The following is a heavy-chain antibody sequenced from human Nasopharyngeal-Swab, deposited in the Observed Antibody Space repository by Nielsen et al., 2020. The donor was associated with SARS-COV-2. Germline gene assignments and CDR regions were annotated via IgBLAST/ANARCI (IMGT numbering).Heavy chain of an antibody. CDR3: ARDGDVSGSLNWCDP. CDR1: GYNFNSYG. Sequence: ASVKVSCKASGYNFNSYGISWVRQAPGQGLEWMGWISASNGNTDYAQKFQGRVTMTTDTATTTAYMELRSLRSDDTAIYYCARDGDVSGSLNWCDPWGQGTLVTVSS. V-gene: IGHV1-18*01. J-gene: IGHJ5*02. D-gene: IGHD3-3*01. CDR2: ISASNGNT.